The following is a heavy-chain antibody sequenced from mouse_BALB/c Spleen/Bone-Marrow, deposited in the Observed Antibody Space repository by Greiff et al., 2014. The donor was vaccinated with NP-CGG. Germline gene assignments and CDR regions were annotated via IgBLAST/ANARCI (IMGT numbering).Heavy chain of an antibody. CDR2: IRNKANGYTI. D-gene: IGHD2-1*01. Sequence: EVKLMESGGGLVQPGGSLRLSCATSGFTFTDYYMSWVRQPPGKALEWLGFIRNKANGYTIEYSASVKGRFTISRDNSQSILYLQMNTLRAEDSATYYCARDTGNYVRFAYWGQGTLVTVSA. CDR1: GFTFTDYY. J-gene: IGHJ3*01. V-gene: IGHV7-3*02. CDR3: ARDTGNYVRFAY.